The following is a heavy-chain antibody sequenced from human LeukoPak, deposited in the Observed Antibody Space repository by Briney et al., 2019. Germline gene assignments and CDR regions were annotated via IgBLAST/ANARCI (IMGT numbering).Heavy chain of an antibody. CDR1: GGFISSYY. CDR3: AREAYYYYGSGSAFDY. V-gene: IGHV4-59*12. J-gene: IGHJ4*02. Sequence: SETLSLTCTVSGGFISSYYWSWIRQPPGKGLEWIGYIYYSGSTNYNPSLKSRVTISVDTSKNQFSLKLSSVTAADTAVYYCAREAYYYYGSGSAFDYWGQGTLVTVSS. D-gene: IGHD3-10*01. CDR2: IYYSGST.